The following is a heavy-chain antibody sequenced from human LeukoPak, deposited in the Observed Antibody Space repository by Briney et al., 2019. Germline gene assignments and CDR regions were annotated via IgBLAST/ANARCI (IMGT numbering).Heavy chain of an antibody. CDR1: GGTFSSYA. V-gene: IGHV1-69*13. CDR3: ARLWEYSSSRFDP. Sequence: SVKVSCKASGGTFSSYAISWVRQAPGQGLEWMGGIIPIFGTANYAQKFQGRVTITADESTSTAYMELSSLRSEDTAVYYCARLWEYSSSRFDPWGQGTLVAVSS. J-gene: IGHJ5*02. D-gene: IGHD6-6*01. CDR2: IIPIFGTA.